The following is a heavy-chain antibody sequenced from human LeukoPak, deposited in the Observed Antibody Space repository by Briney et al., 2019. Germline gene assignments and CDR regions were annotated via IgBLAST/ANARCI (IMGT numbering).Heavy chain of an antibody. CDR1: GYTFTSYD. J-gene: IGHJ4*02. Sequence: ASVKVSCKASGYTFTSYDINWVRQATGQGLEWMGWMNPNSGNTGYAQKLQGRVTMTTDTSTSTAYMELRSLRSDDTAVYYCARDPDGDYQYPFDYWGQGTLVTVSS. CDR2: MNPNSGNT. D-gene: IGHD4-17*01. V-gene: IGHV1-8*01. CDR3: ARDPDGDYQYPFDY.